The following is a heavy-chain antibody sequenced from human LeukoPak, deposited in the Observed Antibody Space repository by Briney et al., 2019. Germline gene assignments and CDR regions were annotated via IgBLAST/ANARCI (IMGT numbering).Heavy chain of an antibody. CDR2: INHSGST. J-gene: IGHJ4*02. V-gene: IGHV4-34*01. D-gene: IGHD1-26*01. CDR3: ARGGVGAPLYARRYYFDY. CDR1: GGSFSGYY. Sequence: PSETLSLTCAVYGGSFSGYYWSWIRQPPGKGLEWIGEINHSGSTNYNPSLKSRVTISVDTSKNQFSLKLSSVTAADTAVYYCARGGVGAPLYARRYYFDYWGPGTLVTASS.